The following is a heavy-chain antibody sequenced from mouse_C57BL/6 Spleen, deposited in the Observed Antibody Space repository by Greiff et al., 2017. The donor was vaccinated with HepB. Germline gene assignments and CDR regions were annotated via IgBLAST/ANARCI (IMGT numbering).Heavy chain of an antibody. D-gene: IGHD1-1*01. CDR2: ISSGSSTI. Sequence: EVKLMESGGGLVKPGGSLKLSCAASGFTFSDYGMHWVRQAPEKGLEWVAYISSGSSTIYYADTVKGRFTISRDNAKNTLFLQMTSLRSEDTAMYYCARSTHYYGSSYGWYFDVWGTGTTVTVSS. J-gene: IGHJ1*03. CDR3: ARSTHYYGSSYGWYFDV. CDR1: GFTFSDYG. V-gene: IGHV5-17*01.